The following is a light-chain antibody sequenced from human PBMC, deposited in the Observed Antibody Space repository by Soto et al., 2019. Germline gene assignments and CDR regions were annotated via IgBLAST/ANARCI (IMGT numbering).Light chain of an antibody. CDR1: QTVSSY. CDR3: QQCGSSPLT. CDR2: GAS. Sequence: IVLTLSPGTLSLPPGGSGTPSDRASQTVSSYVAWYQQKPGQAPRLLIYGASTRATGIPDRFSGSGSGTDFTLTISRLEPEDFAVYYCQQCGSSPLTFGGGTKVDIK. J-gene: IGKJ4*01. V-gene: IGKV3-20*01.